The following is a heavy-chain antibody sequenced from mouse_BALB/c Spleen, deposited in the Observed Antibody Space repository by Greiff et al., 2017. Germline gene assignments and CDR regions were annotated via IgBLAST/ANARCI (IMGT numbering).Heavy chain of an antibody. CDR2: ISSGGGST. CDR1: GFAFSSYD. Sequence: EVKLMESGGGLVKPGGSLKLSCAASGFAFSSYDMSWVRQTPEKRLEWVAYISSGGGSTYYPDTVKGRFTISRDNAKNTLYLQMSSLKSEDTAMYYCARHQYGNYEDAMDYWGQGTSVTVSS. D-gene: IGHD2-10*02. J-gene: IGHJ4*01. V-gene: IGHV5-12-1*01. CDR3: ARHQYGNYEDAMDY.